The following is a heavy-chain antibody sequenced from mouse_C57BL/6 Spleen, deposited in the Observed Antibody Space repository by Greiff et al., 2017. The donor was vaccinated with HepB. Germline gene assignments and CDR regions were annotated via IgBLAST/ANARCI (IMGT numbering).Heavy chain of an antibody. V-gene: IGHV1-81*01. J-gene: IGHJ3*01. CDR3: ARGGLGFAWFAY. Sequence: QVQLKQSGAELARPGASVKLSCKASGYTFTSYGISWVKQRTGQGLEWIGEIYPRSGNTYYNEKFKGKATLTADKSSSTAYMELRSLTSEDSAVYFCARGGLGFAWFAYWGQGTLVTVSA. CDR2: IYPRSGNT. CDR1: GYTFTSYG. D-gene: IGHD3-3*01.